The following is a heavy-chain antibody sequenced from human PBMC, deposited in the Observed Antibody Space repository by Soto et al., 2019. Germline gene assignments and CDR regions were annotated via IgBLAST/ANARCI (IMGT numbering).Heavy chain of an antibody. Sequence: SETLSLTCTVSGGSISSGGYYWSWIRQHPGKGLEWIGFIYYNGNTYYNPSLKSRATISQDTSKNQFSLKLSSVTAADTAVYYCARGELFWDFWGKGTTVTVSS. V-gene: IGHV4-31*03. D-gene: IGHD3-10*01. J-gene: IGHJ6*04. CDR3: ARGELFWDF. CDR1: GGSISSGGYY. CDR2: IYYNGNT.